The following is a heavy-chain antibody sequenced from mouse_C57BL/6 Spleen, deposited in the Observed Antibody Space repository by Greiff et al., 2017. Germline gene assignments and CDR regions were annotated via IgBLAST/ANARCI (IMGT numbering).Heavy chain of an antibody. D-gene: IGHD1-1*01. Sequence: QVQLQQSGAELMKPGASVKLSCKATGYTFTGYWIEWVKQRPGHGLEWIGEILPGSGSTNYNEKFKGKATFTADTSSNTAYMQLSSLTTEDSAIYYCAMGVYYYGSSYGYWYFDVWGTGTTVTVSS. CDR2: ILPGSGST. CDR3: AMGVYYYGSSYGYWYFDV. J-gene: IGHJ1*03. CDR1: GYTFTGYW. V-gene: IGHV1-9*01.